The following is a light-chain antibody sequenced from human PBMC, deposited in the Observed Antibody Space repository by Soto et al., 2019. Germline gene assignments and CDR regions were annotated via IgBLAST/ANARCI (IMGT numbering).Light chain of an antibody. CDR2: GAS. Sequence: EIVLTQSPGTLSLSPGERSTLSCRASQSVSNNYVAWYQQKPGEAPRLLIYGASNRATGIPDRFSGSGSGTDFTLTISRQAPEDFAVYYCQQYGSSVTFGQGTKVDIK. V-gene: IGKV3-20*01. CDR1: QSVSNNY. CDR3: QQYGSSVT. J-gene: IGKJ1*01.